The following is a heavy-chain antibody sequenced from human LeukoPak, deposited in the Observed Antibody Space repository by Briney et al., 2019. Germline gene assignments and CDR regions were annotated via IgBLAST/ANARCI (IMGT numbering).Heavy chain of an antibody. CDR3: AKGPYSGYNVPFDY. D-gene: IGHD1-14*01. J-gene: IGHJ4*02. Sequence: GGSLRLSCAASGFTFDDYAMHWVRQAPGKGLEWVSGISWNSGSIGYAASVKGRFTISRENDKTSLYLQMNSLRAEDTALYYCAKGPYSGYNVPFDYWGQGTLATVSS. V-gene: IGHV3-9*01. CDR1: GFTFDDYA. CDR2: ISWNSGSI.